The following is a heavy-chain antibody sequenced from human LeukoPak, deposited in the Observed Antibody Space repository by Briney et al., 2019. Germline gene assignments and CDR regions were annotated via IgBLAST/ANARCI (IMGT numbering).Heavy chain of an antibody. CDR3: ARALYYYDSSGYFFGY. Sequence: ASVKVSCKASGGTFSSYAISWVRQAPGQGLEWMGGIIPIFGTANYAQKFQGRVTITADESTSTAYMELSSLRSEDTAVYYCARALYYYDSSGYFFGYWGQGTLVTVSS. CDR1: GGTFSSYA. V-gene: IGHV1-69*13. D-gene: IGHD3-22*01. J-gene: IGHJ4*02. CDR2: IIPIFGTA.